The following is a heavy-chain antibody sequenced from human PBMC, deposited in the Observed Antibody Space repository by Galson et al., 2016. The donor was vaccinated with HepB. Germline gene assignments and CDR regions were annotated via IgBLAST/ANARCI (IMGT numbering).Heavy chain of an antibody. CDR2: ISDDGRNK. J-gene: IGHJ4*02. Sequence: SLRLSCAASGFTFRNYAKHWVRQAPGRGLEWSAVISDDGRNKYHLDSVRGRFTISRDNSKNTLYLQMNSLTAEDTAIYYCAKAACRGGSCFFDAWGQGTLVTVSS. D-gene: IGHD2-15*01. CDR1: GFTFRNYA. CDR3: AKAACRGGSCFFDA. V-gene: IGHV3-30*18.